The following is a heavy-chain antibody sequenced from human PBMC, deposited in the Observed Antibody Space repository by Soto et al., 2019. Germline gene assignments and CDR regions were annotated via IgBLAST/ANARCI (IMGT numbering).Heavy chain of an antibody. V-gene: IGHV1-2*02. CDR3: GRGRSGELVIFY. D-gene: IGHD1-26*01. CDR1: GYTFTGYY. J-gene: IGHJ4*02. Sequence: ASVKVSCKGSGYTFTGYYIHWVRQTPGQGPEWMGEISPQTGGTKYVQKYQGRVTMTRDTSITTVYMELSNLSPDDTAVYYCGRGRSGELVIFYWGQGTLVTVS. CDR2: ISPQTGGT.